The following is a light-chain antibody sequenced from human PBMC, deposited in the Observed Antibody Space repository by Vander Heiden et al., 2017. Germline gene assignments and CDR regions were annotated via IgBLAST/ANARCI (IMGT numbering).Light chain of an antibody. CDR3: QQSYSTLYT. V-gene: IGKV1-39*01. CDR2: AAS. Sequence: DIQMTKSPSSLSASVGDRVTITCRASQSISSYLNWYQQKPGKAPKLLIYAASSLQSGVPSRFSGSGSVTDFTLTISSLQPEYFATYYCQQSYSTLYTFGQGTKLEIK. CDR1: QSISSY. J-gene: IGKJ2*01.